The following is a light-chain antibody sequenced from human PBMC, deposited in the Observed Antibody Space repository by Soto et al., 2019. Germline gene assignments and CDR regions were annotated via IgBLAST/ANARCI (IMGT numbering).Light chain of an antibody. CDR3: SSYTSSSTYF. V-gene: IGLV2-14*01. CDR2: EVY. J-gene: IGLJ1*01. CDR1: SSDVGGYNY. Sequence: QSEITQQAYVLGLPGQSITISCTGTSSDVGGYNYVSWYQQHPGKAPKLMIYEVYYRPSGVSNRFSGSKSGNAASLTISGLQAEDEADYYCSSYTSSSTYFFGTGTKVTVL.